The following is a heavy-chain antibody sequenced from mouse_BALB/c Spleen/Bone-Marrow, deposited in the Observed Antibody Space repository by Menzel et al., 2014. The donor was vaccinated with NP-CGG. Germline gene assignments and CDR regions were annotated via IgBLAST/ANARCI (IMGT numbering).Heavy chain of an antibody. V-gene: IGHV7-3*02. CDR1: GFTFTDYY. Sequence: EVMLVESGGGLVQPGGSLRLSCATSGFTFTDYYMSWVRQPPGKALEWLGFIRNKANGYTTEYSASVKGRFTISRGNSQSILYLQMNTLRAEDSATYYCARDDYYAMDYWGQGTSVTVSS. J-gene: IGHJ4*01. CDR3: ARDDYYAMDY. CDR2: IRNKANGYTT.